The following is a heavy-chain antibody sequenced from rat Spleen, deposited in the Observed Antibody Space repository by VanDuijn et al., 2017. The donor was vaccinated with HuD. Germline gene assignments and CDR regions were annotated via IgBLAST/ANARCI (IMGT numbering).Heavy chain of an antibody. CDR1: GFTFSDYD. Sequence: EVQLVESGGGLVRPERSLKLSCAASGFTFSDYDMAWVRQAPTKGLEWVATISYDGSDTYYRDSVKGRFSISRDDAKSTRYLQMNSLRSEDTATYYCARHERRVWSGEPFDYWGQGVMVTVSS. D-gene: IGHD1-11*01. J-gene: IGHJ2*01. CDR3: ARHERRVWSGEPFDY. V-gene: IGHV5-29*01. CDR2: ISYDGSDT.